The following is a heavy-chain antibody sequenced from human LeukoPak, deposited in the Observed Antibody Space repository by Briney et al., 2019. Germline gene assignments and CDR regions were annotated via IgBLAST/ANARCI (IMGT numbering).Heavy chain of an antibody. V-gene: IGHV3-21*06. CDR3: ASDTTGHDTFDF. J-gene: IGHJ3*01. Sequence: DSVKGRFTVSRDNAKSSLYLQMNSLRAEDTADYHCASDTTGHDTFDFWGQGTMVTASS. D-gene: IGHD1-14*01.